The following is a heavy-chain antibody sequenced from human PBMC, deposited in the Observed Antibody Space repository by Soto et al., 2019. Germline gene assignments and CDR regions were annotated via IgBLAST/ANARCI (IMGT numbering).Heavy chain of an antibody. CDR1: GGSVSSGDYY. Sequence: QVQLEESGPGLLKPSQTLSLTCTVSGGSVSSGDYYWTWIRQPPGMRLEWIGYIYYTGSAYYNPSLQSLVTMSVDTSKSQFSLNLRFVTAADTAVYYCASMRNSGLFRGAFDTWGQGTKVTVSS. CDR3: ASMRNSGLFRGAFDT. J-gene: IGHJ3*02. D-gene: IGHD1-26*01. CDR2: IYYTGSA. V-gene: IGHV4-30-4*01.